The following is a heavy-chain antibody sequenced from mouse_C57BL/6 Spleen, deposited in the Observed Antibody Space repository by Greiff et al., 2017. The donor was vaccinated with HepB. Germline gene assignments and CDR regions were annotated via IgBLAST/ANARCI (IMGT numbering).Heavy chain of an antibody. V-gene: IGHV1-64*01. J-gene: IGHJ1*03. CDR3: ARRDDYDGSYWYFDV. Sequence: VQLQQPGAELVKPGASVKLSCKASGYTFTSYWMHWVKQRPGQGLEWIGMIHPNSGSTNYNEKFKSKATLTVDKSSSTAYMQLSSLTSEDSAVYYCARRDDYDGSYWYFDVWGTGTTVTVSS. CDR1: GYTFTSYW. D-gene: IGHD2-4*01. CDR2: IHPNSGST.